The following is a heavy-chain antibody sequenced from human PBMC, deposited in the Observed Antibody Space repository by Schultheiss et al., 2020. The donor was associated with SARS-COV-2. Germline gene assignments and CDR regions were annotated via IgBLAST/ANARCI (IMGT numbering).Heavy chain of an antibody. J-gene: IGHJ4*02. V-gene: IGHV4-34*01. CDR2: IYHSGST. Sequence: SETLSLTCAVYGGSFSGYYWSWIRQPPGKGLEWIGEIYHSGSTYYNPSLNSRVTISVDTSKNQFSLKLSSVTAADTAVYYCARAPDYYYDSSGTGIDYWGQGTLVTVSS. D-gene: IGHD3-22*01. CDR3: ARAPDYYYDSSGTGIDY. CDR1: GGSFSGYY.